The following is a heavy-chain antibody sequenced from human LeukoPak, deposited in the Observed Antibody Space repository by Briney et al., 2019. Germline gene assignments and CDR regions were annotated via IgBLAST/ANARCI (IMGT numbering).Heavy chain of an antibody. CDR3: ARDFPEGNGAITMLRGVRRHRRTYFDY. J-gene: IGHJ4*02. Sequence: SETLSLTCTLSGGSVSSSSYYWGWIRQSPGKGLEWIGSIYYTGSTYYNPSLKSRVTISLDTSKNQFSLKLTSVTAADTAVYYCARDFPEGNGAITMLRGVRRHRRTYFDYWGQGTLVTVSS. CDR1: GGSVSSSSYY. CDR2: IYYTGST. V-gene: IGHV4-39*07. D-gene: IGHD3-10*01.